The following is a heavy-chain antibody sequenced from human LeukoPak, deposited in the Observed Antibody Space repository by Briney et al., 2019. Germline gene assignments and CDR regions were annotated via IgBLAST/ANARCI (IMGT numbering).Heavy chain of an antibody. V-gene: IGHV4-59*08. D-gene: IGHD3-10*01. CDR1: GGSISSYY. CDR2: TYDRVTT. Sequence: SSETLSLTCTVSGGSISSYYWSWVRQPPGKGLEWIGYTYDRVTTNYNPSLKSRVTISVDTSKNQSSLKLSSETAADTAVYYCARGVAVISYWGQGTLVTVSS. CDR3: ARGVAVISY. J-gene: IGHJ4*02.